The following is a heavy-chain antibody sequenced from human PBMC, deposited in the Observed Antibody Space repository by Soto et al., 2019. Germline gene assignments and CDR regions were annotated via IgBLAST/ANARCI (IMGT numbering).Heavy chain of an antibody. J-gene: IGHJ6*02. CDR2: IYPGGVNI. D-gene: IGHD3-3*01. CDR3: ARGNFWSGYYPPYYYYGMDV. Sequence: ASVKVSCKASGYTFPGHYMHWVRQAPGQGLEWMGTIYPGGVNIAYAQKFKGRVTMTKDTSTSTVYMELNSLTSEDTAVYYCARGNFWSGYYPPYYYYGMDVWGQGTTVTVSS. CDR1: GYTFPGHY. V-gene: IGHV1-46*01.